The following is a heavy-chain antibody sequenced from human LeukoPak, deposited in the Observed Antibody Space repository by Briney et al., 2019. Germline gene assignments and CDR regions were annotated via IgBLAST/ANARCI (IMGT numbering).Heavy chain of an antibody. CDR2: IDPSDSYT. V-gene: IGHV5-10-1*01. D-gene: IGHD3-10*01. CDR1: GYSFTSYW. Sequence: GESLEISCKGSGYSFTSYWISWVRQMPGKGLEWMGRIDPSDSYTNYSPSFQGHVTISADKSIGTAYLQWSGLKASDTAMYYCARHITMAPSYYYYGMDVWGQGTTVTVSS. J-gene: IGHJ6*02. CDR3: ARHITMAPSYYYYGMDV.